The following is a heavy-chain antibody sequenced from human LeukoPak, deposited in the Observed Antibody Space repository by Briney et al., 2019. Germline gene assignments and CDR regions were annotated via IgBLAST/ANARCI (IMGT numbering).Heavy chain of an antibody. Sequence: GESLKISCKGSGYSFTNFWIGWVRQMPGKGLEWMGIIYPDDSDTLYSPSFKGQVTISADKSINTAYLQWSSLKASDTAMYYCARRVGGSGYNYGYFNYYYMDVWGKGTTVTVSS. D-gene: IGHD5-18*01. CDR3: ARRVGGSGYNYGYFNYYYMDV. J-gene: IGHJ6*03. V-gene: IGHV5-51*01. CDR1: GYSFTNFW. CDR2: IYPDDSDT.